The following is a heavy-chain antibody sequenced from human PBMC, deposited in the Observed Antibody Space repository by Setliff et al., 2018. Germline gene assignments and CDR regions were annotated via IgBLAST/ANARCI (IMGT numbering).Heavy chain of an antibody. Sequence: SVKVSCKASGGTFSNYDISWVRQAPGQGLEWMGGIIPIFGTTNYAQRFQGRVTITTDESTNTAYMELRSLGSDDTAVYYCATFRGYTYGYDYWGQGTLVTVSS. CDR1: GGTFSNYD. V-gene: IGHV1-69*05. CDR3: ATFRGYTYGYDY. D-gene: IGHD5-18*01. CDR2: IIPIFGTT. J-gene: IGHJ4*02.